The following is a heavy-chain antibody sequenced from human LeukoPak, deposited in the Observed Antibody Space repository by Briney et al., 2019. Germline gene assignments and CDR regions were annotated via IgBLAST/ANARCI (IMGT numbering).Heavy chain of an antibody. J-gene: IGHJ5*02. V-gene: IGHV1-46*01. Sequence: ASVKVSCKASGYTFTSYYMHWVRQAPGQGLEWMGMINPSGGSTSYAQKFQGRVTMTRDMSTSTVYMELSSLRSEDTAVYYCARGRYCSSTSCLNWFDPWGQGTLVTVSS. D-gene: IGHD2-2*01. CDR2: INPSGGST. CDR1: GYTFTSYY. CDR3: ARGRYCSSTSCLNWFDP.